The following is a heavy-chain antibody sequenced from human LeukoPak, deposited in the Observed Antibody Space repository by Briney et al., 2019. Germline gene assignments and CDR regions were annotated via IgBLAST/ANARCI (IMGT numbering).Heavy chain of an antibody. CDR2: ISNNGGYT. D-gene: IGHD7-27*01. V-gene: IGHV3-23*01. Sequence: GGSLRLSCAASGFTFSSSAMSWVRQAPGKGLEWVSAISNNGGYTYYADSVQGRFTISRDNSKSTLCLQMNSLRAEDTAVYYCAKDGGLWVSAHWGDSWGRGTLVTVSS. CDR1: GFTFSSSA. J-gene: IGHJ4*02. CDR3: AKDGGLWVSAHWGDS.